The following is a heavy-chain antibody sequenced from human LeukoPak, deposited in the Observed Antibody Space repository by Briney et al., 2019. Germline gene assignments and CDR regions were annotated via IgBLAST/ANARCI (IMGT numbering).Heavy chain of an antibody. J-gene: IGHJ4*02. V-gene: IGHV1-2*02. CDR2: INPHSGGT. CDR3: ARGVDNYDILTQ. D-gene: IGHD3-9*01. CDR1: EYIFTDYY. Sequence: ASMKVSCKASEYIFTDYYIHWVRQAPGQGLEWMGWINPHSGGTNYAQNFQYRVTMTGDTSISTAYMELSRLISDDTAIYYCARGVDNYDILTQWGQGTLVTVSS.